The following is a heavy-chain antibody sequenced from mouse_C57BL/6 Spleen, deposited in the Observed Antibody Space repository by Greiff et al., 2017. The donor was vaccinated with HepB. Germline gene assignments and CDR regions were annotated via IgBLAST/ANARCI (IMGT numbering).Heavy chain of an antibody. CDR1: GYTFTTYT. J-gene: IGHJ3*01. V-gene: IGHV1-47*01. Sequence: VQLQQSGAELVKPGASVKMSCKASGYTFTTYTIEWVKQKHGKSLEWIGNFHPYNDDTKYNEKFKAKATLTVEKSSSTVYLEHSRLTSEDSTVYYYASSCAYWGQGTLVTVSA. CDR2: FHPYNDDT. D-gene: IGHD6-1*01. CDR3: ASSCAY.